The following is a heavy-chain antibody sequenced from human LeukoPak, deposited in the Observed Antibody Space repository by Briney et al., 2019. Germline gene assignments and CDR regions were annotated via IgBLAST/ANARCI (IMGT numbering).Heavy chain of an antibody. V-gene: IGHV3-11*01. Sequence: NTGGSLRLSCAVSGITVNSNYMNWIRQAPGKGLEWVSYITGSGSTIFFVDSVKGRFTISRDNAKNLLYLQMNSLRAEDTAVYYCARGRAAWSPYAFDIWGQGTMVTVSS. CDR1: GITVNSNY. J-gene: IGHJ3*02. CDR2: ITGSGSTI. D-gene: IGHD2-8*02. CDR3: ARGRAAWSPYAFDI.